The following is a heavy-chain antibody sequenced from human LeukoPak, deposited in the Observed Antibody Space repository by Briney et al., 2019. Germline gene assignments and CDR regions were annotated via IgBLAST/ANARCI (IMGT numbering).Heavy chain of an antibody. J-gene: IGHJ3*02. CDR2: IYPYDSDT. V-gene: IGHV5-51*01. CDR1: GYPFNNFW. CDR3: ARRKSGTGDAFDI. Sequence: GESLKISCKGSGYPFNNFWIGWVRQMPGKGLEWMGIIYPYDSDTRYGPSFQGQVTISADKSISTAYLQWSSLKASDTAMYYCARRKSGTGDAFDIWGQGTMVTVSS. D-gene: IGHD1-7*01.